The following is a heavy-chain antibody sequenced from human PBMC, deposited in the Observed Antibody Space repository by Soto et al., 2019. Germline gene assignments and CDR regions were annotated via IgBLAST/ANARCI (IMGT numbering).Heavy chain of an antibody. J-gene: IGHJ5*02. CDR2: MNPSTGNT. CDR1: GYTFTSYD. CDR3: ARRRIIVAGGFEP. V-gene: IGHV1-8*01. Sequence: QVQLVQSGAEVKKPGASVKVSCKASGYTFTSYDIIWVRQATGQGLEWMGWMNPSTGNTDSAEKFQGRLTMTRNTSISTVSMELSSMSLEDTAVYYCARRRIIVAGGFEPWGQGTVVTVSP. D-gene: IGHD6-19*01.